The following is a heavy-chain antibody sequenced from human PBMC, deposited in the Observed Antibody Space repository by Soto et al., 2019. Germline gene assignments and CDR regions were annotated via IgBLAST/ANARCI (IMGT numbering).Heavy chain of an antibody. D-gene: IGHD3-9*01. CDR3: ARDPGYYDILTGYYRALYYYGMDV. CDR2: INAGNGNT. CDR1: GYTFTSYA. J-gene: IGHJ6*02. Sequence: ASVKVSCKASGYTFTSYAMHWVRQAPGQRLEWMGWINAGNGNTKYSQKFQGRVTITRDTSASTAYMELSSLRSEDTAVYYCARDPGYYDILTGYYRALYYYGMDVWGQGTTVTVS. V-gene: IGHV1-3*01.